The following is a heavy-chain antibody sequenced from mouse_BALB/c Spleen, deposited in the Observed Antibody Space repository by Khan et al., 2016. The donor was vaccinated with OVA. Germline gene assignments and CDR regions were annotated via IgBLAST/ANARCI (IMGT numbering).Heavy chain of an antibody. Sequence: QIQLVQSGPELKKPGETVKISCKASGYTFTNYGMNWVKQAPGKGLKWMGWINTYTGEPTYADDFKGRTAFSLETSASTAYLQIKNLKSEDTATCFCARSNSYWYFDVWGAGTTVTVSS. D-gene: IGHD4-1*02. CDR3: ARSNSYWYFDV. CDR1: GYTFTNYG. V-gene: IGHV9-3-1*01. J-gene: IGHJ1*01. CDR2: INTYTGEP.